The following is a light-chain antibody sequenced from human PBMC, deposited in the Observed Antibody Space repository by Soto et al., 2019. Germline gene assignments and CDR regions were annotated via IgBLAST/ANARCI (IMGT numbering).Light chain of an antibody. CDR3: QQRSDWPRT. J-gene: IGKJ2*02. Sequence: EIVLTQSPASLSLSPGERATLSCRASQSVNSFLVWYQQKPGQAPRLLIYDASNRATGIPARFSGSGSGTDFTLTISSLEPEDFVTYYCQQRSDWPRTFGQGTKLEIK. CDR1: QSVNSF. CDR2: DAS. V-gene: IGKV3-11*01.